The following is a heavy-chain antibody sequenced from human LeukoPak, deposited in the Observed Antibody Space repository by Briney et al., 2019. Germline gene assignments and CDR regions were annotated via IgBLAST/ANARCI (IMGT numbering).Heavy chain of an antibody. CDR3: AKDSYDSSGFDY. Sequence: GGSLRLSCAASGFTFSSYAMSWVRQAPGKGLEWVSGISWNSGSIGYADSVKGRFTISRDNAKNSLYLQMNSLRAEDTALYYCAKDSYDSSGFDYWGQGTLVTVSS. CDR2: ISWNSGSI. CDR1: GFTFSSYA. V-gene: IGHV3-9*01. D-gene: IGHD3-22*01. J-gene: IGHJ4*02.